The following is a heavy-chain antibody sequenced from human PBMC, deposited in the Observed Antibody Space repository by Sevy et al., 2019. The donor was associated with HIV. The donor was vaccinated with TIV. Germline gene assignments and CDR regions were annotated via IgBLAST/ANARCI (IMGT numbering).Heavy chain of an antibody. J-gene: IGHJ6*02. D-gene: IGHD3-22*01. CDR3: AREVVIGGYGMDV. Sequence: SETLSLTCTVSGGSMSSYYWSWIRQPPGKGLEWIGYIYYSGSTNYNPSLKSRVTISVDTSKNQFSLKLSSVTAADTAVYYCAREVVIGGYGMDVWGQGTTVTVSS. CDR1: GGSMSSYY. CDR2: IYYSGST. V-gene: IGHV4-59*01.